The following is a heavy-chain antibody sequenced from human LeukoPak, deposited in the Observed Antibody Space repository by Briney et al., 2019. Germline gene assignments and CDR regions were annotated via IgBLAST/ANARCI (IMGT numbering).Heavy chain of an antibody. Sequence: ASVKVSCKASGGTFSSYAISWVRQAPGQGLEWMGVIIPIFGTVNYAQKFQGRVTITTDESTSTAYMELSSLRSEDTAVYYCARSSRGSSGWYYFDYWGQGTLVTVSS. CDR1: GGTFSSYA. V-gene: IGHV1-69*05. CDR3: ARSSRGSSGWYYFDY. D-gene: IGHD6-19*01. CDR2: IIPIFGTV. J-gene: IGHJ4*02.